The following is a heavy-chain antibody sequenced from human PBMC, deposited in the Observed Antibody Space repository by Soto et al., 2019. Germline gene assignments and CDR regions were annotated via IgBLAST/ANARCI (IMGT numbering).Heavy chain of an antibody. CDR1: GYTFSRYY. V-gene: IGHV3-30*18. CDR3: AKVIRGYSGYHPYYYYGMDV. Sequence: SCKASGYTFSRYYMHWVRQAPGKGLEWVAVISYDGSNKYYADSVKGRFTISRDNSKNTLYLQMNSLRAEDTAVYYCAKVIRGYSGYHPYYYYGMDVWGQGTTVTSP. D-gene: IGHD5-12*01. CDR2: ISYDGSNK. J-gene: IGHJ6*02.